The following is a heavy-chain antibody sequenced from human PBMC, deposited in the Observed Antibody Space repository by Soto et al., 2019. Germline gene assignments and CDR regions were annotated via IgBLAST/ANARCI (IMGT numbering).Heavy chain of an antibody. V-gene: IGHV3-23*01. J-gene: IGHJ4*02. CDR2: LSGSGDST. D-gene: IGHD1-26*01. CDR1: GFTFSSYA. CDR3: AKASRVGATYFDY. Sequence: EVPLLESGGGLVQPGGSLRLSCAASGFTFSSYAMSWVRQVPGKGLEWVSSLSGSGDSTYYADSVKGRFTISRDNSKNTLYLQMNSLRAEDTAVYYCAKASRVGATYFDYWGQGTLVTVSS.